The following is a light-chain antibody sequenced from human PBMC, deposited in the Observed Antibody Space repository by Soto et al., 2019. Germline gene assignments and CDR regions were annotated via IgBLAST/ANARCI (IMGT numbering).Light chain of an antibody. V-gene: IGKV3-11*01. CDR2: DAF. J-gene: IGKJ5*01. CDR3: QQRSNWPIT. Sequence: MVVTQSRATLSVSTGERATLSCRASQSVSRYLAWYQQKPDQAPRLLIYDAFNRATGIPARFSGSGSGTDFTLTISSLEPEDFVVYYCQQRSNWPITFGQGTRLEI. CDR1: QSVSRY.